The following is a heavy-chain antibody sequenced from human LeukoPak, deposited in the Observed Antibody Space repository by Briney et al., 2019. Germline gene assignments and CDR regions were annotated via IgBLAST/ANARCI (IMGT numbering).Heavy chain of an antibody. V-gene: IGHV4-39*07. J-gene: IGHJ4*02. CDR2: IYYSGSP. Sequence: SETLSLTCTVSGGSISSSSYYWGWIRQPPGKGLEWIGSIYYSGSPYYNPSLKSRVTISVDTSKNQFSLKLSSVTAADTAVYYCARALTYYDFWSGYYTSNFDYWGQGTLVTVSS. CDR3: ARALTYYDFWSGYYTSNFDY. D-gene: IGHD3-3*01. CDR1: GGSISSSSYY.